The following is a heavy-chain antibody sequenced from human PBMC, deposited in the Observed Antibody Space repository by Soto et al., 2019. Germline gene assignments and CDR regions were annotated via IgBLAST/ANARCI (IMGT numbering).Heavy chain of an antibody. J-gene: IGHJ6*02. V-gene: IGHV3-43*01. CDR1: GFTFDDYT. CDR2: ISWDGGST. CDR3: AKASTPGFQLRYYYGMDV. D-gene: IGHD5-12*01. Sequence: GGSLRLSCAASGFTFDDYTMHWVRQAPGKGLEWVSLISWDGGSTYYADSVKGRFTISRDNSKNSLYLQMNSLRTEDTALYYCAKASTPGFQLRYYYGMDVWGQGTTVTVSS.